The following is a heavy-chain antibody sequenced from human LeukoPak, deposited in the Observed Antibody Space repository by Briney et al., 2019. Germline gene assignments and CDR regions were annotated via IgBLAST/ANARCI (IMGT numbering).Heavy chain of an antibody. Sequence: NPSHTLSLTCTVSGGSISSYYWSWIRQPPGKGLEWIGYIYYSGSTNYNPSLKSRVTISVDTSKNQFSLSLSSVTAADTAVYYCAGGHTSMVTQFDYWGQGTLVTVSS. CDR2: IYYSGST. J-gene: IGHJ4*02. CDR3: AGGHTSMVTQFDY. V-gene: IGHV4-59*07. D-gene: IGHD5-18*01. CDR1: GGSISSYY.